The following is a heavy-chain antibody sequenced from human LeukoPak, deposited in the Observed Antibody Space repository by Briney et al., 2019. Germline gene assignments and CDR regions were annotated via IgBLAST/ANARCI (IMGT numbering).Heavy chain of an antibody. CDR2: ISSSSSTI. D-gene: IGHD1-26*01. CDR3: AKGEKYSGRVFDC. Sequence: GGSLRLSCAASGFTFSSYSMNWVRQAPGKGLEWVSYISSSSSTIYYADSVKGRFTISRDNAKNSLYLQMNSLRAEDTAVYYCAKGEKYSGRVFDCWGQGTLVTVSS. V-gene: IGHV3-48*01. J-gene: IGHJ4*02. CDR1: GFTFSSYS.